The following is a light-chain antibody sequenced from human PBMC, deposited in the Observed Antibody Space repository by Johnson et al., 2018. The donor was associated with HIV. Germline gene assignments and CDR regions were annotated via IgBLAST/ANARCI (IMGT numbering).Light chain of an antibody. CDR2: DNN. Sequence: QSVLTQPPSVSAAPGQKVTISCSGSSSNIGNNYVSWYQQLPGTATKLLIYDNNKRPSGIPDRFSGSKSGTSATLGITGLQTGDEADYYCGTWDSSLSAVSYVFGTGTKVTVL. J-gene: IGLJ1*01. CDR3: GTWDSSLSAVSYV. V-gene: IGLV1-51*01. CDR1: SSNIGNNY.